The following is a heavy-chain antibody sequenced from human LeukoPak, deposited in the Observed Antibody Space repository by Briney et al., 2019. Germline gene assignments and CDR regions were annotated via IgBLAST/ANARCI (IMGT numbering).Heavy chain of an antibody. D-gene: IGHD3-22*01. Sequence: ASVKVSCKASGYTFTGYYMHWVRQAPGQGLEWMGWINPNSGGTNYAQKFQGRVTMTRDTSISTAYMELSRLRSDDTAVYYCARDMYYYDSSGYPAYWGRGTLVTVSS. J-gene: IGHJ4*02. CDR3: ARDMYYYDSSGYPAY. CDR2: INPNSGGT. CDR1: GYTFTGYY. V-gene: IGHV1-2*02.